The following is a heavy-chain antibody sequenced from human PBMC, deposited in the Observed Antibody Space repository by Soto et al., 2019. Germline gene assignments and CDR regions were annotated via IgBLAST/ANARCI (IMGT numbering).Heavy chain of an antibody. J-gene: IGHJ5*02. V-gene: IGHV4-31*03. CDR2: IYYSGST. CDR3: ARDIIPHFLVPATTGGWFDP. CDR1: GGSISSGGYY. Sequence: QVQLQESGPGLVKPSQTLSLTCTVSGGSISSGGYYWSWIRQHPGKGLEWIGYIYYSGSTYYNPSLKSRLTISVDTSKNQFSLKLSSVTAADTAVYYCARDIIPHFLVPATTGGWFDPWGQGTLVTVSS. D-gene: IGHD2-2*01.